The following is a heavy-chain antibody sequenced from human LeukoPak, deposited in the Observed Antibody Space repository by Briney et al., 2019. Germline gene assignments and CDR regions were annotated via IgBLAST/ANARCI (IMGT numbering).Heavy chain of an antibody. CDR3: ARWMRYSYGDT. V-gene: IGHV4-4*09. J-gene: IGHJ5*02. CDR1: GGSISSYY. Sequence: PETLSLTCTVSGGSISSYYWSWIRQPPGKGLEWIGYIYTSGSTNYNPSLKSRVTISVDTSKNQFSLKLSSVTAADTAVYYCARWMRYSYGDTWGQGTLVTVSS. CDR2: IYTSGST. D-gene: IGHD5-18*01.